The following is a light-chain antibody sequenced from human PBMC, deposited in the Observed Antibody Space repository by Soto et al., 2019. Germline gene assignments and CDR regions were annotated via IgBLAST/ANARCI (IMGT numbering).Light chain of an antibody. CDR2: KNN. J-gene: IGLJ2*01. V-gene: IGLV1-44*01. Sequence: QSVLTQPPSASGTPGQRVTISCSGSSSNIYKNNQRPSGVPDRFSGSKSGTSASLAISGLQSEDEADYYCAAWDDSLNGVLFGGGTKLTVL. CDR1: SSNI. CDR3: AAWDDSLNGVL.